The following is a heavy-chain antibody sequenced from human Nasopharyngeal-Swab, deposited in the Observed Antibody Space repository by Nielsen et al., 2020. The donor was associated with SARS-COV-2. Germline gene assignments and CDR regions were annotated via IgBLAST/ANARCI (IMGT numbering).Heavy chain of an antibody. D-gene: IGHD1-26*01. CDR2: ISSSGSTI. J-gene: IGHJ4*02. V-gene: IGHV3-11*04. Sequence: SCAASGFTFSDYYMSWIRQAPGKGLEWVSYISSSGSTIYYADSVKGRFTISRDNAKNSLYLQMNSLRAEDTAVYYCARDARGKIVGATKEDYWGQGTLVTVSS. CDR1: GFTFSDYY. CDR3: ARDARGKIVGATKEDY.